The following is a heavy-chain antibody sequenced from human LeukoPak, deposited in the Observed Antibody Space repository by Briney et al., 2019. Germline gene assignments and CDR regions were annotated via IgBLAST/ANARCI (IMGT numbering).Heavy chain of an antibody. D-gene: IGHD6-6*01. CDR1: GGSIRSYY. J-gene: IGHJ6*03. Sequence: SETLSLTSTVSGGSIRSYYWSWIRQPPGKGLEWIGYIYNSGSTNYNPSLKSRVTISVDTSKNQFSLRLSSVTAADTAVYYCARHVSDTSSSYYYYHMDVWGKGTTVTVSS. CDR2: IYNSGST. V-gene: IGHV4-59*08. CDR3: ARHVSDTSSSYYYYHMDV.